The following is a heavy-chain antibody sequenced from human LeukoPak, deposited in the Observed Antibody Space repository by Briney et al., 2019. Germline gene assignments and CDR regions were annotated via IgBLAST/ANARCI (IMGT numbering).Heavy chain of an antibody. Sequence: GASVKVSCKASGYTFTGYYMHWVRQAPGQGLEWMGWINPNSGGTNYAQKFQGRVTMTRDTSISTAYMELSRLRSGDTAVYYCARGTRAPIAAAGMLYYFDYWGQGTLVTVSS. CDR1: GYTFTGYY. V-gene: IGHV1-2*02. CDR3: ARGTRAPIAAAGMLYYFDY. J-gene: IGHJ4*02. CDR2: INPNSGGT. D-gene: IGHD6-13*01.